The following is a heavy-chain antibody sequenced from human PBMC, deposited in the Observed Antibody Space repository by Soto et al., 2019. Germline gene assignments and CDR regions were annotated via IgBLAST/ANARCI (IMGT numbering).Heavy chain of an antibody. CDR2: ISAYNGNT. CDR3: ARDPRSHQQLVMGSYFDY. V-gene: IGHV1-18*01. Sequence: ASVKVSCKASGYTFTSYGISWVRQAPGQGLEWMGWISAYNGNTNYAQKLQGRVTMTTDTSTSTAYMELRSLRSDDTAVYYCARDPRSHQQLVMGSYFDYWGQGTLVTVSS. D-gene: IGHD6-13*01. J-gene: IGHJ4*02. CDR1: GYTFTSYG.